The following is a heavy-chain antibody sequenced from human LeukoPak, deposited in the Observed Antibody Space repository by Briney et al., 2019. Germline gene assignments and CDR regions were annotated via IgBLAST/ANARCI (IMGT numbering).Heavy chain of an antibody. D-gene: IGHD3-16*01. CDR3: AKGGPTLSLGSFDY. Sequence: GGSLRLSCAASGFTFNNYAMSWVRQAPGKGLEWVSGTGASGITAHYAGSVKGRFTISRDNSKNTLYLQMNSLRAEDTAVYYCAKGGPTLSLGSFDYWGQGTLVTVSS. V-gene: IGHV3-23*01. CDR1: GFTFNNYA. CDR2: TGASGITA. J-gene: IGHJ4*02.